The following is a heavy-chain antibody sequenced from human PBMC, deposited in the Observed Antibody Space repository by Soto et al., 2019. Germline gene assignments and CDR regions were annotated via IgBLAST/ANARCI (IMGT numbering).Heavy chain of an antibody. J-gene: IGHJ4*02. D-gene: IGHD4-17*01. CDR3: ARYDYGDFSHGYFDY. V-gene: IGHV1-46*01. CDR1: GYTFTSYY. Sequence: ASVKVSCKASGYTFTSYYMHWVRQAPGQGLEWMGIINPSGGSTSYAQKFQGRVTMTRDTSTSTVYMELSSLRSEDTAVYYCARYDYGDFSHGYFDYWGQGTLVTVS. CDR2: INPSGGST.